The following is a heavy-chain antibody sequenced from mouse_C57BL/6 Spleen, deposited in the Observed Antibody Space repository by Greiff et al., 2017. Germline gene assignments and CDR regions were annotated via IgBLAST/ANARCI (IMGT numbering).Heavy chain of an antibody. CDR2: IYPGSGST. J-gene: IGHJ1*03. V-gene: IGHV1-55*01. Sequence: VQLQQPGAELVKPGASVKMSCKASGYTFTSYWITWVKQRPGQGLEWIGDIYPGSGSTNYNEKFKSKATLTVETSSSTAYMQLSSLTSEDSAVYYCARRGGYWYFDVWGTGTTVTVSS. CDR1: GYTFTSYW. CDR3: ARRGGYWYFDV.